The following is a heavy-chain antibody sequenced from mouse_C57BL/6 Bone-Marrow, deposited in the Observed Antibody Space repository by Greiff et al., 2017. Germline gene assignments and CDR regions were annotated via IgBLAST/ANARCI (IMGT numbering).Heavy chain of an antibody. J-gene: IGHJ3*01. CDR2: IYPRSGNT. Sequence: QVQLQQSGAELARPGASVKLSCKASGYTFPSYGISWVKQRTGQGLEWIGEIYPRSGNTYYNEKFKGKATLTADKSSSTAYMELRSLTSEDSAVYFCARQEDIDYYGSPFAYWGQGTLVTVSA. CDR1: GYTFPSYG. CDR3: ARQEDIDYYGSPFAY. D-gene: IGHD1-1*01. V-gene: IGHV1-81*01.